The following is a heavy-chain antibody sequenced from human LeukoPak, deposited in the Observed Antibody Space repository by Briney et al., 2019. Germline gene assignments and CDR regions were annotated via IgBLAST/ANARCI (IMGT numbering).Heavy chain of an antibody. CDR2: ISSNGGST. D-gene: IGHD1-7*01. CDR1: GFTFSSYA. J-gene: IGHJ4*02. CDR3: ARGELELFDY. V-gene: IGHV3-64*01. Sequence: SGGSLRLSCVASGFTFSSYAMHWVRQAPGKGLEYVSGISSNGGSTYYANSVKGRFTISRDNSKNTLYLQMSSLRAEDMAVYYCARGELELFDYWGQGTLVTVSS.